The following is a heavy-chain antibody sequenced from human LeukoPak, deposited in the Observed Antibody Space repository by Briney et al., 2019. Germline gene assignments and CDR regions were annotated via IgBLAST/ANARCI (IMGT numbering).Heavy chain of an antibody. V-gene: IGHV4-61*01. CDR2: IYYSGST. CDR3: ARVGDSSSWPFDY. J-gene: IGHJ4*02. CDR1: GGSISSTTYY. D-gene: IGHD6-13*01. Sequence: SETLSLTCTVSGGSISSTTYYWSWIRQPPGKGLEWIGYIYYSGSTNYNPSLKSRVTISVDTSKNQFSLKLSSVTAADTAVYYCARVGDSSSWPFDYWGQGTLVTVSS.